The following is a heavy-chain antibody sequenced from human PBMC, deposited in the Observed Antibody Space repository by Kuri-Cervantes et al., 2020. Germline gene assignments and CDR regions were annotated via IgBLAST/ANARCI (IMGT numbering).Heavy chain of an antibody. J-gene: IGHJ4*02. CDR2: INHSGST. CDR1: GFTFSSYW. Sequence: GSLRLSCAASGFTFSSYWMSWVRQAPGKGLEWIGEINHSGSTNYNPSLKSRVTISADTSKNQFSLKLSSVTAADTAVYYCGRGFSSTWSNWGQGTQVTVSS. CDR3: GRGFSSTWSN. V-gene: IGHV4-34*01. D-gene: IGHD6-13*01.